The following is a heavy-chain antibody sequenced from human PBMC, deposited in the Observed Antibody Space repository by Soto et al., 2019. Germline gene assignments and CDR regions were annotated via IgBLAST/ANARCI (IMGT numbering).Heavy chain of an antibody. Sequence: EVQLVESGGGLVQPGGSLRLSCAASGFTFSDYWMSWVRQAPGKGLEWVANITHDGSEKYYVDSVKGRFTISRDNGKNSMYLQMNSLRAEDTAVYYCARTDAFDFWGQGTMVTVSS. CDR3: ARTDAFDF. J-gene: IGHJ3*01. CDR1: GFTFSDYW. CDR2: ITHDGSEK. V-gene: IGHV3-7*04.